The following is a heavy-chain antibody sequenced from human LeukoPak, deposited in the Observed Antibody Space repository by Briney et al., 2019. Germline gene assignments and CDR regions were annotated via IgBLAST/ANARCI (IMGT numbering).Heavy chain of an antibody. CDR2: INPNSGGT. CDR1: GYTFTGYY. Sequence: ASVKVSCKASGYTFTGYYMHWVRQAPGQGLEWMGWINPNSGGTNYAQKFQGRVTMTRDTSISTAYMELSRLRSDDTDVYLGPGIVVVPAATEQGVDYWGQGTLVTVSS. CDR3: PGIVVVPAATEQGVDY. J-gene: IGHJ4*02. V-gene: IGHV1-2*02. D-gene: IGHD2-2*01.